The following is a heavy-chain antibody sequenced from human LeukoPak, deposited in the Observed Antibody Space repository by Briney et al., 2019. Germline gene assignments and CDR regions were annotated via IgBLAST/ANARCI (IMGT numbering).Heavy chain of an antibody. CDR2: IKQDGSEK. V-gene: IGHV3-7*01. CDR1: GFTFRSYW. D-gene: IGHD6-6*01. Sequence: GGSLRLSCAASGFTFRSYWMSWVRQAPGKGLEWVANIKQDGSEKYYVDSVKGRFTISRDNAKNSLYLQMNSLRAEDTAVYYCARDRAARGLDYWGQGTLVTVSS. J-gene: IGHJ4*02. CDR3: ARDRAARGLDY.